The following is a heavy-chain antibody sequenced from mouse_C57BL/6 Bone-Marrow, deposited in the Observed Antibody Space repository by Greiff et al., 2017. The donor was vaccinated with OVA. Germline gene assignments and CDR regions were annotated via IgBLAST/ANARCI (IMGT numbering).Heavy chain of an antibody. D-gene: IGHD2-4*01. CDR3: ARGRLRPHFDY. Sequence: QVHVKQSGAELAKPGASVKLSCKASGYTFTSYWMHWVKQRPGQGLEWIGYINPRSGYTKYNQKFKDKATLTADKSSSTAYMQLSSLTYEDSAVYYCARGRLRPHFDYWGQGTTLTVSS. CDR2: INPRSGYT. CDR1: GYTFTSYW. V-gene: IGHV1-7*01. J-gene: IGHJ2*01.